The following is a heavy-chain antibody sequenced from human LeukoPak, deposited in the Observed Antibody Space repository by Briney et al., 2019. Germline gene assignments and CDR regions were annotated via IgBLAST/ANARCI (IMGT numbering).Heavy chain of an antibody. D-gene: IGHD1-7*01. Sequence: SGGSLRLSCAASGFTFSSYSMNWVRQAPGKGLEWVSYINTISSTIYYADSVKGRFTISRDNAKNSLYLQMNSLRAEDTAVYYCARGGTSNWYSVSVNWGQGTLVTVSS. J-gene: IGHJ4*02. CDR3: ARGGTSNWYSVSVN. V-gene: IGHV3-48*01. CDR2: INTISSTI. CDR1: GFTFSSYS.